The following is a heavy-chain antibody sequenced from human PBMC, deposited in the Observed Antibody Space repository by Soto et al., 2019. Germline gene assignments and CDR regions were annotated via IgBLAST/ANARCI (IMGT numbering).Heavy chain of an antibody. D-gene: IGHD5-12*01. CDR2: ISGSGGST. J-gene: IGHJ4*02. V-gene: IGHV3-23*01. CDR1: GFTFSSYA. Sequence: PGGSLRPSCAACGFTFSSYAMSWVRQAPGKGLEWVSAISGSGGSTYYADSVKGRFTISRDNSKNTLYLQMNSLRAEDTAVYYCATHLGATTTPHGYWGQGTLVTVSS. CDR3: ATHLGATTTPHGY.